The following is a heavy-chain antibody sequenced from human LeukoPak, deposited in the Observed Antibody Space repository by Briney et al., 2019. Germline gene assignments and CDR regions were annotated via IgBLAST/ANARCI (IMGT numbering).Heavy chain of an antibody. Sequence: GGSLRLSCAASGFTFSNAWMSWVRQAPGKGLEWVGRIKSKTGGGTTDYAAPVKGRFTISRDDSKNTLYLQMNSLKTEDTAVYYCTTNQWELPDYWGQGTLVTVSS. CDR2: IKSKTGGGTT. CDR1: GFTFSNAW. V-gene: IGHV3-15*01. J-gene: IGHJ4*02. CDR3: TTNQWELPDY. D-gene: IGHD1-26*01.